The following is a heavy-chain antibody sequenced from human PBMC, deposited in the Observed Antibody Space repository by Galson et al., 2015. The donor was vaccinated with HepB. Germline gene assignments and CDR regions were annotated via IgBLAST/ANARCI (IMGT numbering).Heavy chain of an antibody. Sequence: LRLSCAASGFTFSSYAMHWVRQAPGKGLEWVAVISYDGSNKYYADSVKGRFTIFRDNSKNTLYLQMNSLRAEDTAVYYCARGEAVAGTGLAFDIWGQGTMVTVSS. J-gene: IGHJ3*02. D-gene: IGHD6-19*01. CDR1: GFTFSSYA. V-gene: IGHV3-30-3*01. CDR2: ISYDGSNK. CDR3: ARGEAVAGTGLAFDI.